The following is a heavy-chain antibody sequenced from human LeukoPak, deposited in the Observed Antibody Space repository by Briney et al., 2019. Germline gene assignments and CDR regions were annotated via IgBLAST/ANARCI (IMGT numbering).Heavy chain of an antibody. J-gene: IGHJ6*03. CDR2: ISWNSDKI. CDR1: GFKFDDYA. D-gene: IGHD2-15*01. CDR3: AKSGIFQGYYFYYMDV. Sequence: GGSLRLSCAASGFKFDDYAMHWVRQVLGEGLEWVSGISWNSDKIGYADSVKGRFTISRDNAKKSLYLQMNSPRPEDTALYYCAKSGIFQGYYFYYMDVWGKGTMVTISS. V-gene: IGHV3-9*01.